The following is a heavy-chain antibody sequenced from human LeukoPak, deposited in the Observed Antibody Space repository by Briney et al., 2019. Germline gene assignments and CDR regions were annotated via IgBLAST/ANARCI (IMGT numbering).Heavy chain of an antibody. CDR3: AREREQWPAYYYYGMDV. Sequence: PRRSLRLSCAASGFTFSSYAMHWVRQAPGKGLEWVAVISYDGSNKYYADSVKGRFTISRDNSKNTLYLQMNSLRAEDTAVYYCAREREQWPAYYYYGMDVWGQGTTVTVSS. CDR2: ISYDGSNK. V-gene: IGHV3-30-3*01. D-gene: IGHD6-19*01. CDR1: GFTFSSYA. J-gene: IGHJ6*02.